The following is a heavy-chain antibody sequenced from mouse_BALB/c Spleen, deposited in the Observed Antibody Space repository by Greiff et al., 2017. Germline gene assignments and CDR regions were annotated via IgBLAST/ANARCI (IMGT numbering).Heavy chain of an antibody. CDR3: ARELGLPFAY. CDR2: ISYSGST. CDR1: GYSITSDYA. D-gene: IGHD3-1*01. J-gene: IGHJ3*01. Sequence: EVMLVESGPGLVKPSQSLSLTCTVTGYSITSDYAWNWIRQFPGNKLEWMGYISYSGSTSYNPSLKSRISITRDTSKNQFFLQLNSVTTEDTATYYCARELGLPFAYWGQGTLVTVSA. V-gene: IGHV3-2*02.